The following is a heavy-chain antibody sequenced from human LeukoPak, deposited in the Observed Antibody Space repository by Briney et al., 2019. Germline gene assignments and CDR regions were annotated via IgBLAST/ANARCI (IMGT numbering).Heavy chain of an antibody. D-gene: IGHD3-3*01. CDR1: GYTFTSYG. Sequence: ASVKLSCKASGYTFTSYGIIWVRQAPGQGLEWMGWISAYNGNTNYAQKLQGRVTMTTDTSTSTAYMELRSLRSDDTAVYYCARDSGPTYYDFWSGYYMGSTRFDYWGQGTLVTVSS. CDR3: ARDSGPTYYDFWSGYYMGSTRFDY. J-gene: IGHJ4*02. V-gene: IGHV1-18*01. CDR2: ISAYNGNT.